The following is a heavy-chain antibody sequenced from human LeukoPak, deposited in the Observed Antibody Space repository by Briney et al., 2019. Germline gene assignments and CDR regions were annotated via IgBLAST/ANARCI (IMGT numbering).Heavy chain of an antibody. J-gene: IGHJ4*02. Sequence: SQTLSLTCTVSGGSISSGSYYWSWIRQPPGKGLEWIGYIYSSGSTNYNPSLKSRVTISVDTSKNQFSLKLSSVTAADTAVYYCARDDISTLDYWGQGTLVTVSS. CDR1: GGSISSGSYY. CDR3: ARDDISTLDY. V-gene: IGHV4-61*01. CDR2: IYSSGST. D-gene: IGHD3-16*01.